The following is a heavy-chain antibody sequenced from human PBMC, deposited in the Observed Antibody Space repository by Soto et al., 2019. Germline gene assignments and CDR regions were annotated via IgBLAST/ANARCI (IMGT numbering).Heavy chain of an antibody. Sequence: ASVKVSCKASGYTFSSYYMNWVRQAPGQGLEWLGIINPSGGYTTYAQRFLGRVTMTSDTSTSTVHMELGSLTSEDTAVYYWARGGGIVVVTAPYDKWRQGTLVTVSS. CDR2: INPSGGYT. CDR1: GYTFSSYY. V-gene: IGHV1-46*03. CDR3: ARGGGIVVVTAPYDK. D-gene: IGHD2-21*02. J-gene: IGHJ4*02.